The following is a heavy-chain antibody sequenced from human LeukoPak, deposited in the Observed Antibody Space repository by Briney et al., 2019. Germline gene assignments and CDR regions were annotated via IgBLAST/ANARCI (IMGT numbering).Heavy chain of an antibody. CDR2: ISAYNGNT. CDR3: ARDHYYDILTGYYPFDY. J-gene: IGHJ4*02. CDR1: GYTFTSYG. D-gene: IGHD3-9*01. V-gene: IGHV1-18*01. Sequence: ASVKVSCKASGYTFTSYGISWVRQAPGQGLEWMGWISAYNGNTNYAQKLQGRATMTTDTPTSTAYMELRSLRSDDTAVYYWARDHYYDILTGYYPFDYRLQGTLVSVSS.